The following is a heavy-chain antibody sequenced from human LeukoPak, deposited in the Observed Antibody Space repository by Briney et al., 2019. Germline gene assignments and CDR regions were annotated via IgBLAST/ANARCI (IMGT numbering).Heavy chain of an antibody. CDR1: GYSISSGYY. CDR3: AVDEGSCDY. V-gene: IGHV4-38-2*01. Sequence: KPSENLSLTCAVSGYSISSGYYWGWIRQPPGKGLEWIGSIYHSGSTYYHPSLKSRVTISVDTAKNQFSLKLSSVTAADPAVYYCAVDEGSCDYWGQGTLVTVSS. J-gene: IGHJ4*02. CDR2: IYHSGST.